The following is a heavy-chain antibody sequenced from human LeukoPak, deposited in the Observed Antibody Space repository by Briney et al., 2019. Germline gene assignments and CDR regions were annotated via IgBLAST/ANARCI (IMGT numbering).Heavy chain of an antibody. CDR3: ATTPGSSGWYYFDY. D-gene: IGHD6-19*01. Sequence: GASVTVSCTVSGYTLTELSMHWVRQAPGKGLEWMGGFDPEDGETIYAQKFQGRVTMTEDTSTDTAYMELSSLRSEDTAVYYCATTPGSSGWYYFDYWGQGTLVTVSS. V-gene: IGHV1-24*01. J-gene: IGHJ4*02. CDR1: GYTLTELS. CDR2: FDPEDGET.